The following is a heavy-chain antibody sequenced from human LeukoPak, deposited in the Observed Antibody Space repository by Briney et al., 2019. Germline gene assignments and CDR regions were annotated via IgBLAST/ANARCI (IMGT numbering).Heavy chain of an antibody. V-gene: IGHV1-24*01. J-gene: IGHJ4*02. D-gene: IGHD4-17*01. CDR3: ATVATVTGGGYFDY. CDR2: FDPEDGET. Sequence: ASVKVSCKASGGTFSSYAISWVRQAPGKGLEWMGGFDPEDGETIYAQKFQGRVTMTEDTSTDTAYMELSSLRSEDTAVYYCATVATVTGGGYFDYWGQGTLVTVSP. CDR1: GGTFSSYA.